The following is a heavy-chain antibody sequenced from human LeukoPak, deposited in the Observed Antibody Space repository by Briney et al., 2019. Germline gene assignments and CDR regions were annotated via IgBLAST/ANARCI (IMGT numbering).Heavy chain of an antibody. Sequence: SETLSLTCTVSDDSITMYYWSWLRQPAGKGLEWLGRIYTSGSTNYNPSLKSRVTMSVDTSKNHFSLKLSSATAADTAVYFCARGRVSSSTWYSTYYYYFYMDVWGKGTTVTVSS. CDR2: IYTSGST. CDR1: DDSITMYY. CDR3: ARGRVSSSTWYSTYYYYFYMDV. J-gene: IGHJ6*03. V-gene: IGHV4-4*07. D-gene: IGHD6-13*01.